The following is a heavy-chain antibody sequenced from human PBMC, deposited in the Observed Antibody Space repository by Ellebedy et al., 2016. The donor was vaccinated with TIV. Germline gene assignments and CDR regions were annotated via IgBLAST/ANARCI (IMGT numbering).Heavy chain of an antibody. V-gene: IGHV3-30*03. CDR2: ISYDGSNK. Sequence: GGSLRLXXAASGFTFSSYSMNWVRQAPGKGLEWVAVISYDGSNKYYADSVKGRFTISRDNAKKSLHLQMNSLRAEDTALYYCARPVSGAFDIWGQGTMVTVSS. CDR3: ARPVSGAFDI. CDR1: GFTFSSYS. J-gene: IGHJ3*02. D-gene: IGHD3-10*01.